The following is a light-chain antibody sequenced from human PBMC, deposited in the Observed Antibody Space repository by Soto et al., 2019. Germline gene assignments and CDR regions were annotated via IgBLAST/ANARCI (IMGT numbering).Light chain of an antibody. J-gene: IGKJ5*01. Sequence: DIQMTQSPSSLSASVGDRVTITCQASQDISNYLNWYQQKPGKAPKLLIYDASNLETGVPSRFSGSGSGTDFTFAIRSLQPEDIATYYCQQYDNRPITFGQGTRLEIK. V-gene: IGKV1-33*01. CDR1: QDISNY. CDR2: DAS. CDR3: QQYDNRPIT.